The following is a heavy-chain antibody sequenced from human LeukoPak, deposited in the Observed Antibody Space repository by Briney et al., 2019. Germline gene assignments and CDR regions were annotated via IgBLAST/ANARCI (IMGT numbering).Heavy chain of an antibody. J-gene: IGHJ4*02. CDR3: AKAYGYCTTTSCSHEEFDY. V-gene: IGHV3-33*06. CDR2: IWFDGSDK. D-gene: IGHD2-2*01. CDR1: GFAFSNYG. Sequence: PWRSLRLSCAASGFAFSNYGMHWVRQAPGKGLEWVAVIWFDGSDKYYVDSVKGRFTISRDNSKNTLSLQMNSLRAEDTAVYYCAKAYGYCTTTSCSHEEFDYWGQGTPVIVSS.